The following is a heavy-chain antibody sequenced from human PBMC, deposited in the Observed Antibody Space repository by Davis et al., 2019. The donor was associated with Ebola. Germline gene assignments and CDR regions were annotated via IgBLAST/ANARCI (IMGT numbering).Heavy chain of an antibody. D-gene: IGHD1-14*01. CDR3: ARDYVY. V-gene: IGHV4-39*07. J-gene: IGHJ4*02. Sequence: SETLSLTCTVSGGSISSSSYYWGWIRQPPGKGLEWIGSIYYSGSTYYNPSLKSRVTISADTSKNQFSLRLKSVTAADTDMYYCARDYVYWGQGILVTVSS. CDR1: GGSISSSSYY. CDR2: IYYSGST.